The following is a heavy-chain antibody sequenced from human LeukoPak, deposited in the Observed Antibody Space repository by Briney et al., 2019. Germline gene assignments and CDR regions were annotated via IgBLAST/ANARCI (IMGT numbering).Heavy chain of an antibody. Sequence: GGSLRLSRAASGFTYSNYATSWVRQAPGKGLEWVTAISGSDGRLFYADSVKGRFTISRDNSRNTLYLEMNSLRGEDTAVYYCAKESPYRAPTRTYYFDYWGQGTLVIVSS. V-gene: IGHV3-23*01. J-gene: IGHJ4*02. CDR2: ISGSDGRL. CDR1: GFTYSNYA. CDR3: AKESPYRAPTRTYYFDY. D-gene: IGHD1-14*01.